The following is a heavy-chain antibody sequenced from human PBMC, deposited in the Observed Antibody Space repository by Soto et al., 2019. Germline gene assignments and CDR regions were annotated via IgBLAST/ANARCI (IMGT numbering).Heavy chain of an antibody. V-gene: IGHV5-10-1*01. Sequence: PGESLKISCKGSGYSFTSYWISWVRQMPGKGLEWMGRIDPSDSYTNYSPSFQGHITISADKSISTAYLQWSSLKASDTAMYYCATHFSYYYGMDVWGQGTTVTVSS. J-gene: IGHJ6*02. CDR2: IDPSDSYT. CDR1: GYSFTSYW. CDR3: ATHFSYYYGMDV.